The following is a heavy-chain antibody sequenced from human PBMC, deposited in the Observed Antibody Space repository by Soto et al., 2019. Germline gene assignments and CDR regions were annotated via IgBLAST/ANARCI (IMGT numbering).Heavy chain of an antibody. CDR1: GFTFSSYG. J-gene: IGHJ1*01. Sequence: GGSLRLSCAASGFTFSSYGMHWVRQAPGKGLEWVAVIWYDGSNKYYADSVKGRFTISRDNSKNTLYLQMNSLRAEDTGVYYCARPTKLAAAGTNLRGRGGKAEYFQHWGQGTLVTVSS. CDR3: ARPTKLAAAGTNLRGRGGKAEYFQH. CDR2: IWYDGSNK. V-gene: IGHV3-33*01. D-gene: IGHD6-13*01.